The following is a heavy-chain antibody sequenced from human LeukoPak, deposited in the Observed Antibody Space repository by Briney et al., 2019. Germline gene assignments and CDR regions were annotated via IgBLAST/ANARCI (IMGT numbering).Heavy chain of an antibody. D-gene: IGHD7-27*01. V-gene: IGHV1-2*02. J-gene: IGHJ4*02. CDR3: ARASHSGDEVGY. CDR1: GYTLTGYY. Sequence: ASVKVSCKASGYTLTGYYMHWVRQAPGQGLEWMGWINPNSGGTNYAQKFQGRVTMTRDTSISTAYMELSRLRSDDTAVYYCARASHSGDEVGYWGQGTLVTVSS. CDR2: INPNSGGT.